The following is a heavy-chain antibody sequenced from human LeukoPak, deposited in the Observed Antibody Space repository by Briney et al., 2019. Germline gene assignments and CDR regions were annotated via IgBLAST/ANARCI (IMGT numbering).Heavy chain of an antibody. D-gene: IGHD2-2*01. Sequence: PGGSLRLSCAASGFTFSSYAMSWVRQAPGKGLEWVSPISGSGGSTYYADPVKGRFTISRDNSKNTLYLQMNSLRAEDTAVYYCAKGVRVCSSTSCLPLKYYYYGMDVWGQGTTVTVSS. CDR1: GFTFSSYA. CDR2: ISGSGGST. J-gene: IGHJ6*02. CDR3: AKGVRVCSSTSCLPLKYYYYGMDV. V-gene: IGHV3-23*01.